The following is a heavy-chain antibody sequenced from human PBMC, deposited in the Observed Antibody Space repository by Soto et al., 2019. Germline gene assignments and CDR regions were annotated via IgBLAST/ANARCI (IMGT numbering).Heavy chain of an antibody. D-gene: IGHD2-15*01. CDR3: AKDLIPTTYCSGGSCYSDAFDI. CDR1: GFTFDDYA. V-gene: IGHV3-9*01. Sequence: GGSLRLSCAASGFTFDDYAMHWVRQAPGKGLEWVSGISWNSGSIGYADSVKGRFTISRDNAKNSLYLQMNSLRAEDTALYYCAKDLIPTTYCSGGSCYSDAFDIWGQGTMVTVSS. CDR2: ISWNSGSI. J-gene: IGHJ3*02.